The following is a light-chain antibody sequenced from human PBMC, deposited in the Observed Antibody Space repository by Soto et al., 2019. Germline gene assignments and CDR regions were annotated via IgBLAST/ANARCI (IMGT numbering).Light chain of an antibody. CDR2: GAS. CDR3: QQTSAFART. J-gene: IGKJ2*01. V-gene: IGKV1-12*01. Sequence: DIQMTQSPSSVSASVGDRLTITCRASRDISNSLAWYQQTPGKAPKLLLRGASSLHRGVPSRFSGGGAGTEFTLTISSLQPEDFATYCCQQTSAFARTFGQGTKVDVK. CDR1: RDISNS.